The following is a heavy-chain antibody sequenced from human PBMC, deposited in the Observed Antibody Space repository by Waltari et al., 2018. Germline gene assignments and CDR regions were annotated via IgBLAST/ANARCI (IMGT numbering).Heavy chain of an antibody. CDR3: ARGSDYYDSSGYSYYYYYGMDV. J-gene: IGHJ6*02. Sequence: QVQLVQSGAEVKKPGSSVKVSCKASGGTFSSYAISWVRQAPGQGLEWMGRIIPIFGTANYAQKFQGRVTITADKSTSTAYMELSSLRSEDTAVYYCARGSDYYDSSGYSYYYYYGMDVWGQGTTVTVSS. CDR1: GGTFSSYA. V-gene: IGHV1-69*08. D-gene: IGHD3-22*01. CDR2: IIPIFGTA.